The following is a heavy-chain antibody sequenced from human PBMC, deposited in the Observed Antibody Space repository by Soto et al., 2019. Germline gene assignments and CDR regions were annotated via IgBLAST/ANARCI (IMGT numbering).Heavy chain of an antibody. D-gene: IGHD2-21*02. CDR3: ARRIVVVTATRYYFDY. CDR2: ISGSGGST. V-gene: IGHV3-23*01. J-gene: IGHJ4*02. CDR1: GFTFSSYA. Sequence: GGSLRLSCAASGFTFSSYAMSWVRQAPGKGLEWVSAISGSGGSTYYADSVKGRFTISRDNSKNTLYLQMNSLRAEDTAVYYCARRIVVVTATRYYFDYWGQGTLVTVSS.